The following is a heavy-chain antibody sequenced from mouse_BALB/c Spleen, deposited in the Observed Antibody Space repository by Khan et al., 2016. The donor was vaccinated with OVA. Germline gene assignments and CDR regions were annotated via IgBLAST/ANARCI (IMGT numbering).Heavy chain of an antibody. J-gene: IGHJ2*01. V-gene: IGHV1S81*02. CDR1: GYTFTSYW. Sequence: QVQLQQPGAELVKAGASVKMSCKASGYTFTSYWMHWVKQRLGQGLEGFAETNPTNGRTNYNEKFKRKATLTVEKSSSTAYMLLSGPTFDDSAVYYCERIKKIVATYFDYWGQGTTLTVSS. CDR3: ERIKKIVATYFDY. CDR2: TNPTNGRT. D-gene: IGHD1-1*01.